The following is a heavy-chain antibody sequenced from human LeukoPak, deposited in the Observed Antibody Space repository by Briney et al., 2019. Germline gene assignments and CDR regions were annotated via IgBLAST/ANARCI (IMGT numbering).Heavy chain of an antibody. CDR3: ARVCRTAKFGVITEPHWFDP. D-gene: IGHD3-3*01. Sequence: SETLSLTCTVSGGPFSSGGYYWSWLRQHPGEGLEWIGHIYYSGSTSYNPSLRSRITMSIDTSKKQFSLKLSSVTAADTAVYYCARVCRTAKFGVITEPHWFDPWGQGTLVTVSS. CDR1: GGPFSSGGYY. V-gene: IGHV4-31*03. CDR2: IYYSGST. J-gene: IGHJ5*01.